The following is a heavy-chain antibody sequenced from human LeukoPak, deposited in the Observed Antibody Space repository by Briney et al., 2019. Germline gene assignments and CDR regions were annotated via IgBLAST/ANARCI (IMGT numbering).Heavy chain of an antibody. CDR1: GFTFSFYS. Sequence: PGGSLTVSCAASGFTFSFYSMHWVRQAPVKGLEWVASISDSSADIKYADSVKGRFTSSRDNAENSLYLQMNSLRAEDTAVYYCARDLSGVTGYTYGRGIDYWGQGTLVTVSS. V-gene: IGHV3-21*01. D-gene: IGHD5-18*01. CDR3: ARDLSGVTGYTYGRGIDY. J-gene: IGHJ4*02. CDR2: ISDSSADI.